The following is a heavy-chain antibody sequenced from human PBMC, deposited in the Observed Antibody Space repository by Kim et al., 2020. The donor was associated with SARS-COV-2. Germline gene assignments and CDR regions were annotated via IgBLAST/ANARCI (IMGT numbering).Heavy chain of an antibody. CDR3: AREGSNYYGSGSYYNGPAGFDP. CDR1: GGSISSGGYY. J-gene: IGHJ5*02. V-gene: IGHV4-31*03. Sequence: SETLSLTCTVSGGSISSGGYYWSWIRQHPGKGLEWIGYIYYSGSTYYNPSLKSRVTISVDTSKNQFSLKLSSVTAADTAVYYCAREGSNYYGSGSYYNGPAGFDPWGQGTLVTVSS. CDR2: IYYSGST. D-gene: IGHD3-10*01.